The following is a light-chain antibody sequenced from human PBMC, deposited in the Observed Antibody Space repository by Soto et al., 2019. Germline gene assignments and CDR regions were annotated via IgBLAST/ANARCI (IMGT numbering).Light chain of an antibody. V-gene: IGLV2-11*01. CDR1: SSDFGGYNY. CDR2: DVS. Sequence: QSFLTQPRSVSGSPGQSVTISCTGTSSDFGGYNYVSWYQHHPGKAPKLMIYDVSERPSGVPDRFSGSKSGNTASLTISGLQAEDEADYYCQSYDSSLSRYVFGAGTKVTVL. J-gene: IGLJ1*01. CDR3: QSYDSSLSRYV.